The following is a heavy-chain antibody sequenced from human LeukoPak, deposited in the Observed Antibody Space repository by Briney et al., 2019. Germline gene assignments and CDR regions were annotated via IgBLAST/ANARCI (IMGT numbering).Heavy chain of an antibody. CDR1: GYTFTSYP. D-gene: IGHD1-26*01. V-gene: IGHV7-4-1*02. CDR2: INTNTGNP. J-gene: IGHJ6*03. CDR3: ATRYRGSHCYYMDV. Sequence: GASVKVSCKASGYTFTSYPMNWVRQAPGQGLEWMGWINTNTGNPTYGQGFTGRFVFSMDTSVSTAYLQISSLKAEDTAVYYCATRYRGSHCYYMDVWGKGTTVIVSS.